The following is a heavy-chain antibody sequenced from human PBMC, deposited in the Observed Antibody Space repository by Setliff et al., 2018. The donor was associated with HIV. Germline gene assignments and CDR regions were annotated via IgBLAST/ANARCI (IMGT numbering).Heavy chain of an antibody. Sequence: SETLSLTCTVSGGSISSYCWSWIRQPPGKGLEWIGYIFYSGSTNYNPSLKSRVTISVDASKNQFSLRLSSVTAADTAVYYCARERGCGDTIMGDFDHWGQGTLVTVSS. CDR1: GGSISSYC. D-gene: IGHD5-18*01. CDR2: IFYSGST. V-gene: IGHV4-59*01. J-gene: IGHJ4*02. CDR3: ARERGCGDTIMGDFDH.